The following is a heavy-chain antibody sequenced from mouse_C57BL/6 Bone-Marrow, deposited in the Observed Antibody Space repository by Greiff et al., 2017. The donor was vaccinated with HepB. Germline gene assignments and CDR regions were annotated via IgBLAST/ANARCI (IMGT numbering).Heavy chain of an antibody. D-gene: IGHD2-2*01. V-gene: IGHV14-4*01. CDR2: IDPENGDT. CDR1: GFNIKDDY. Sequence: VQLKESGAELVRPGASVKLSCTASGFNIKDDYMHWVKQRPEQGLEWIGWIDPENGDTEYASKFQGKATIPADTSSNTAYLQLSSLTSEDTAVYYCTTSTMVTTPFAYWGQGTLVTVSA. J-gene: IGHJ3*01. CDR3: TTSTMVTTPFAY.